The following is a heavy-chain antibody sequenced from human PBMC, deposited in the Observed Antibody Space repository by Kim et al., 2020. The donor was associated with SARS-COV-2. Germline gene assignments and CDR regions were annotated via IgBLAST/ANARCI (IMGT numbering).Heavy chain of an antibody. D-gene: IGHD4-17*01. V-gene: IGHV4-4*02. Sequence: NDNPSLKSRVTRSVGKSKNQFSRKLSSVTAADTAVYYCARAHPRYGDYSRWGQGTLVTVSS. J-gene: IGHJ4*02. CDR3: ARAHPRYGDYSR.